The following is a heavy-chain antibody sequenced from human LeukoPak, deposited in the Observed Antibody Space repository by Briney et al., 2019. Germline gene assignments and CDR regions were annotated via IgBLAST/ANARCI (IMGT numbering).Heavy chain of an antibody. CDR1: GFTFRTYA. Sequence: GGSLKLSCAASGFTFRTYAMSWVRQAPGKGLEWVSAIKSSGYSTHYADSVKGRFTISRDNSKDTLFLQMNSLRAEDTAVYYCAKDILDSGAFDYWGQGTLVTVSS. D-gene: IGHD4-17*01. CDR2: IKSSGYST. V-gene: IGHV3-23*01. CDR3: AKDILDSGAFDY. J-gene: IGHJ4*02.